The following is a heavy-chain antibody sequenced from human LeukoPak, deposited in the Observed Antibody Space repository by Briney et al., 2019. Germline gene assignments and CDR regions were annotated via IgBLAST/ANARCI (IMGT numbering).Heavy chain of an antibody. J-gene: IGHJ5*02. Sequence: SQTLSLTCAVSGGSISSGGYSWIWIRQPPGKGLEWIGYIYHSGSTYYNPSLKSRVTISIDRSKNQLSLKLSYVTAADTAVYYCARAGALSGDWFDPWGQGTLVTVSS. CDR2: IYHSGST. D-gene: IGHD7-27*01. V-gene: IGHV4-30-2*01. CDR1: GGSISSGGYS. CDR3: ARAGALSGDWFDP.